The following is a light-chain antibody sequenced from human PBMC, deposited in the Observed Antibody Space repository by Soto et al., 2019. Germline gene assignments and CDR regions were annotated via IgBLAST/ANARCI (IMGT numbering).Light chain of an antibody. CDR2: DAS. V-gene: IGKV3-11*01. CDR3: QQRSNWPLT. J-gene: IGKJ5*01. CDR1: QSVSSY. Sequence: EIVLTQSPATLSLSPGERATLSCRASQSVSSYLAWYQQKPGQAPRLLIYDASNRATGIPARFSGRGSGTDFTLTISSLEPEDFAVYYCQQRSNWPLTFSQGTRLEIK.